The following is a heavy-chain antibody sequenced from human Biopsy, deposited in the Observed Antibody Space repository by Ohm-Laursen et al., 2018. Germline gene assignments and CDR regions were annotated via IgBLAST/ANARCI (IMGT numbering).Heavy chain of an antibody. CDR1: GETFTNSA. V-gene: IGHV1-69*13. Sequence: GATVKISCKASGETFTNSAISWVRQAPGQGLEWMGGIIPFFRSVQCAQTFEGRLTITADESTATAYMELSSLRSDDTAVYFCASQTPRNPDILTGAYHYDMAVWGQGTKVTVSS. D-gene: IGHD3-9*01. CDR3: ASQTPRNPDILTGAYHYDMAV. CDR2: IIPFFRSV. J-gene: IGHJ6*02.